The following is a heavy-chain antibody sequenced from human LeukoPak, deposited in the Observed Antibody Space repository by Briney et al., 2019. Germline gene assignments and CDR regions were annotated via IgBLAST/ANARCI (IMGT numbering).Heavy chain of an antibody. J-gene: IGHJ6*03. CDR2: ISAYNGNT. V-gene: IGHV1-18*01. D-gene: IGHD3-3*01. CDR3: ARALYPDFYERRHFVPYYYYYMDV. Sequence: GASVKVSCKASGYIFTSYGISWVRQAPGQGLEWMGWISAYNGNTNYAQKLQGRVTMTTDTSTSTAYMELRSLRSDDTAVYYCARALYPDFYERRHFVPYYYYYMDVWGKGTTVTVSS. CDR1: GYIFTSYG.